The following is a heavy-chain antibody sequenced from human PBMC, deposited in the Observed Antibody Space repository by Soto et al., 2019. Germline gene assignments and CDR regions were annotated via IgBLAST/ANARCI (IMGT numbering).Heavy chain of an antibody. V-gene: IGHV3-48*02. Sequence: GGSLRLSCAASGFTFSSYSMNWVRQAPGKGLEWVSYISSSSSTIYYADSVKGRFTISRDNAKNSLYLQMNSLRDEDTAVYYCASSPVIYQLLYYYYGMDVWGQGTTVTVSS. CDR1: GFTFSSYS. CDR3: ASSPVIYQLLYYYYGMDV. J-gene: IGHJ6*02. D-gene: IGHD2-2*01. CDR2: ISSSSSTI.